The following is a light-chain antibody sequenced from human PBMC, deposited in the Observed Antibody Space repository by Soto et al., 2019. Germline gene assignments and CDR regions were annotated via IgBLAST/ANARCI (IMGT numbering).Light chain of an antibody. Sequence: AILGTQSPSSLSPSLEQKVTITLLTSQGIRSALGWYRQRPGKAPNLLIYASSSLQSGVPSRFRGSGSGTEFSLTISSLQPGDSATFYCQQYASYPCTFGRGTKVDIK. CDR2: ASS. CDR1: QGIRSA. V-gene: IGKV1-6*01. J-gene: IGKJ1*01. CDR3: QQYASYPCT.